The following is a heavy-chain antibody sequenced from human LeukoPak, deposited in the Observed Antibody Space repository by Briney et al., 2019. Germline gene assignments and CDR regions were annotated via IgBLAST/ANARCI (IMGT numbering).Heavy chain of an antibody. V-gene: IGHV1-2*02. CDR3: ARTLKYCTNGVCYTRWFDP. CDR2: INPNSGGT. Sequence: ASVKVSCKXSGYTFTGYYMHWVRQAPGQGLEWMGWINPNSGGTNYAQKFQGRVTMTRDTSISTAYMELSRLRSDDTAVYYCARTLKYCTNGVCYTRWFDPWGQGTLVTVSS. CDR1: GYTFTGYY. J-gene: IGHJ5*02. D-gene: IGHD2-8*01.